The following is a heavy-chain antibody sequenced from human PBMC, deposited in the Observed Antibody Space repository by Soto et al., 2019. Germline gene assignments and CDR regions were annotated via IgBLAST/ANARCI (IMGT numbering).Heavy chain of an antibody. CDR1: GYTFTSYG. CDR3: ARDLGLSIEWQQLVSYPESDDAFDI. Sequence: QVQLVQSGAEVKKPGASVKVSCKASGYTFTSYGIIWVRQAPGQGLEWMGWISAYNGNTNYAQKLQGRVTMTTDTSTSTAYMELRSLRSDDTAVYYCARDLGLSIEWQQLVSYPESDDAFDIWGQGTMVTVSS. CDR2: ISAYNGNT. V-gene: IGHV1-18*04. J-gene: IGHJ3*02. D-gene: IGHD6-13*01.